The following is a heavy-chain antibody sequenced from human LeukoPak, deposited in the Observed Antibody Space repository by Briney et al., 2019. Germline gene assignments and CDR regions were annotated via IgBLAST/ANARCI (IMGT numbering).Heavy chain of an antibody. Sequence: GGSLRLSCAASGFTFSTYAMNWVRQAPGKGLEWVSFISGSGGTTYYADSVKGRFTISIDNPNNTLYLQMSSLSPEDTAVYYCAKVIGLVDPFDYWGQGTLVTVSS. CDR3: AKVIGLVDPFDY. J-gene: IGHJ4*02. D-gene: IGHD2-15*01. CDR2: ISGSGGTT. CDR1: GFTFSTYA. V-gene: IGHV3-23*01.